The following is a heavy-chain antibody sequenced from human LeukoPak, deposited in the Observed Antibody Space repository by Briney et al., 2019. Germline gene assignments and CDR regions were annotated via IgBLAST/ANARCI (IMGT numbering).Heavy chain of an antibody. D-gene: IGHD3-3*01. V-gene: IGHV3-9*01. CDR1: GFDFDDYA. CDR2: ISWDSVTI. CDR3: VKDPGSHGNYFFDS. J-gene: IGHJ4*02. Sequence: HPGGSLRLSCAASGFDFDDYAMHWVRHAPGKGLEWVSGISWDSVTIAYAGPLEGRFTVSRDNAKNSLYLQMDNLRIEDTALYYCVKDPGSHGNYFFDSWGQGALVTVSS.